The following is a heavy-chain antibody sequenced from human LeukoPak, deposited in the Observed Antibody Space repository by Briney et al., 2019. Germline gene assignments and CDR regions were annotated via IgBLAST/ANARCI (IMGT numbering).Heavy chain of an antibody. CDR2: ISGSSGGT. J-gene: IGHJ3*01. V-gene: IGHV3-23*01. CDR3: VKDPYSSGWYGGNAFDL. CDR1: GFTFSSYA. Sequence: GGSLRLSCAASGFTFSSYAMSWVRQAPGKGLEWVSVISGSSGGTYYADSVKGRFTISRDNSKKTLYLQMNSLRVEDTAVYHCVKDPYSSGWYGGNAFDLWGQGTMVTVSS. D-gene: IGHD6-19*01.